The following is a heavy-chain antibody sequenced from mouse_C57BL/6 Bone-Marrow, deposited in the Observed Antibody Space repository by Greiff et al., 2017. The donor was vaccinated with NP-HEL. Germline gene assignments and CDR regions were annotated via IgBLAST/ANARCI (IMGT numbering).Heavy chain of an antibody. V-gene: IGHV5-12*01. D-gene: IGHD1-1*01. CDR2: ISNGGGST. Sequence: EVMLVESGGGLVQPGGSLKLSCAASGFTFSDYYMYWVRQTPEKRLEWVAYISNGGGSTYYPDTVKGRFTISRDNAKNTLYLQMSRLKSEDTAMYYCARQNYGVATDWYFDVWGTGTTVTVSS. CDR1: GFTFSDYY. CDR3: ARQNYGVATDWYFDV. J-gene: IGHJ1*03.